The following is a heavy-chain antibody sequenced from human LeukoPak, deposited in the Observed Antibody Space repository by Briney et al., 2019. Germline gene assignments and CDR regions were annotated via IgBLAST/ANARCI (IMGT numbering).Heavy chain of an antibody. CDR1: GFTASSNY. CDR2: IYSGGIT. Sequence: GGSLRLSCAASGFTASSNYMNWVRQAPGKGLEWVSAIYSGGITFYADSVKGRFTISRGNSKNTLYLQMHSLRAEDTALYYCARGDYLFYWGQGTLVTVSS. V-gene: IGHV3-66*01. CDR3: ARGDYLFY. J-gene: IGHJ4*02. D-gene: IGHD4-17*01.